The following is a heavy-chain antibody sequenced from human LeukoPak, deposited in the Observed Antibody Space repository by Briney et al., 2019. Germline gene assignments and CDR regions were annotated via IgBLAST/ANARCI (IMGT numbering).Heavy chain of an antibody. J-gene: IGHJ4*02. Sequence: GGSLRLSCAASGFTVSNRYMNWVRQAPGKGLEWVSAISGSGGSTYYADSVKGRFTISRDNSKNTLYLQMNSLRAEDTAVYYCAKGSAPYGSGSYSDYWGQGTLVTVSS. CDR1: GFTVSNRY. D-gene: IGHD3-10*01. CDR2: ISGSGGST. CDR3: AKGSAPYGSGSYSDY. V-gene: IGHV3-23*01.